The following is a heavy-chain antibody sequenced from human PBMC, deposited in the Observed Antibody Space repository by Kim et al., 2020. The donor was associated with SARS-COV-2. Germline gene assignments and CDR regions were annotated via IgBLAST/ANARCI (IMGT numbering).Heavy chain of an antibody. Sequence: TNYYNPFLMSRVIMSLDTSKNQFSLRLSSVTAADTAMYYCASGYSGYDLGYWGQGTLVTVSS. D-gene: IGHD5-12*01. CDR3: ASGYSGYDLGY. CDR2: TN. J-gene: IGHJ4*02. V-gene: IGHV4-39*01.